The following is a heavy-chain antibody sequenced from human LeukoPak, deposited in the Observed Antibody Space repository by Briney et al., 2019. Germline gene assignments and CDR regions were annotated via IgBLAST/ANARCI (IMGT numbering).Heavy chain of an antibody. CDR1: GFTFRSYW. V-gene: IGHV3-74*01. CDR2: INSDGSST. CDR3: ARSDWFDP. J-gene: IGHJ5*02. Sequence: GGSLRLSCAASGFTFRSYWMHWVRQAPGKGLVWVSGINSDGSSTSYADSVKGRFTISRDNAKNTLYLQMNSPRAEDTAVYYCARSDWFDPWGQGTLVTVSS.